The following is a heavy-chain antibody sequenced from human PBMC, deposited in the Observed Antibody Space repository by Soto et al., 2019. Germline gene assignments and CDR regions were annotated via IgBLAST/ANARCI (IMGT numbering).Heavy chain of an antibody. CDR1: GYTFTSYD. Sequence: QVQLVQSGAEVKKPGASVKVSCKASGYTFTSYDINWVRQATGQGLEWMGWMNPNSGNTGYAQKFQGRVTMTRDTSIRTAYTALSSPRSEDTAVYYCAREVGSGGSQGPRSDYWGQGTLVTVSS. CDR2: MNPNSGNT. J-gene: IGHJ4*02. V-gene: IGHV1-8*01. D-gene: IGHD2-15*01. CDR3: AREVGSGGSQGPRSDY.